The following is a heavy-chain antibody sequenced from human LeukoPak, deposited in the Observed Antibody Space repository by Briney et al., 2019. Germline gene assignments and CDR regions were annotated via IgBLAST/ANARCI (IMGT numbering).Heavy chain of an antibody. V-gene: IGHV4-61*02. Sequence: PSQTLSLTCTVSGDSISSGDYYWSWIRQPAGKGLEWIGRISSSGSTNYNPSLKSRVTISVDTSKNQFSLKLSSVTAADTAVYYCASAPSSWYFVIYWGQGTLVTVSS. J-gene: IGHJ4*02. CDR2: ISSSGST. D-gene: IGHD6-13*01. CDR1: GDSISSGDYY. CDR3: ASAPSSWYFVIY.